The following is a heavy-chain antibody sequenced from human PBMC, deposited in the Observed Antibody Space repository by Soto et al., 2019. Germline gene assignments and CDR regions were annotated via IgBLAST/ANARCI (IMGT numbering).Heavy chain of an antibody. V-gene: IGHV3-74*01. J-gene: IGHJ5*02. D-gene: IGHD3-22*01. Sequence: GGSLRLSCVASEFTFSKYWMHWVRQAPGKGLVWVSRINMDGTKTAYADSVKGRFTVSRDNANNTLYLQMNSLGVEDTAVYYCARDYYYDSSSSSVNWFDPSGQGTLVTVSS. CDR1: EFTFSKYW. CDR2: INMDGTKT. CDR3: ARDYYYDSSSSSVNWFDP.